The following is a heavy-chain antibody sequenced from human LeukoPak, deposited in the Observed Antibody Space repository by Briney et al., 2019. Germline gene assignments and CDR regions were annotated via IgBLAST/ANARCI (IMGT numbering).Heavy chain of an antibody. J-gene: IGHJ4*02. CDR2: INPNSGGT. Sequence: ASVKVSCKASGYTFIGYYMHWVRQAPGQGLEWMGWINPNSGGTKYAQKFQGRVTMTRDTSFSTASMELSSLRSDDTAVYYCARVSDSSTWNKPSYFDYWGQGTLVTVSS. CDR3: ARVSDSSTWNKPSYFDY. D-gene: IGHD6-6*01. CDR1: GYTFIGYY. V-gene: IGHV1-2*02.